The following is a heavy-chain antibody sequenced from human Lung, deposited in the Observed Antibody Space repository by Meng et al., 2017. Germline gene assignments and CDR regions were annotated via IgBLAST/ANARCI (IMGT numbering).Heavy chain of an antibody. J-gene: IGHJ4*02. CDR3: ARDLNGDRGIYFDY. D-gene: IGHD3-10*01. Sequence: QVPLVQSGGEVKKPGASVTASCKTSGYTFTNYVISWVRQAPGQRLAWMGWIRFGNDETHYSQKFQGRVTISRDTSASTAYMELSSLRSEDTAIYYCARDLNGDRGIYFDYWGQGTLVTVSS. CDR1: GYTFTNYV. V-gene: IGHV1-3*01. CDR2: IRFGNDET.